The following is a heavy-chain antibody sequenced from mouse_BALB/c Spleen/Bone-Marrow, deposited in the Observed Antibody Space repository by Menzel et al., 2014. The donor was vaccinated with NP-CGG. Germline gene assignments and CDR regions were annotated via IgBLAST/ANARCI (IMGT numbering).Heavy chain of an antibody. Sequence: EVHLVESGGGLVQPGGSLELSCVASGFTFSSYGMSWVRQTPDKRLELVATINNNGGSTYYPDSVKGQFTISRDNAKNTLYLQMSSLKSEDTAMYYCARVYGWYFGVWGAGTTVTVSS. CDR2: INNNGGST. J-gene: IGHJ1*01. CDR1: GFTFSSYG. CDR3: ARVYGWYFGV. D-gene: IGHD1-1*01. V-gene: IGHV5-6-3*01.